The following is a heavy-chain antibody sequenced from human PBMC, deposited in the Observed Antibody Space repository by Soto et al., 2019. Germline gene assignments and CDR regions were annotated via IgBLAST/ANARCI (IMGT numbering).Heavy chain of an antibody. CDR2: XIPIFGTA. V-gene: IGHV1-69*13. J-gene: IGHJ6*02. Sequence: SVKVSCKASGGTFSSYAISWVRQAPXXGLXXXXXXIPIFGTANYAQKFQGRVTVTAXESTXXAXMEXXSXRSEDTAVYYCARDLNYYDSSGYGAIFYYYYGMDVWGQGTTVTVSS. D-gene: IGHD3-22*01. CDR3: ARDLNYYDSSGYGAIFYYYYGMDV. CDR1: GGTFSSYA.